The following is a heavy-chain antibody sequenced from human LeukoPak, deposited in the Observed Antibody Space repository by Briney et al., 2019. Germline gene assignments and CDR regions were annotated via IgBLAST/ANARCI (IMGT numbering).Heavy chain of an antibody. D-gene: IGHD3-10*01. CDR3: ARDRLGVTTRNFDY. J-gene: IGHJ4*02. V-gene: IGHV3-48*01. Sequence: GGSLRLSCAASGFTFSSYSLNWVRQAPGKGLEWVSYISSSGSPIYYADSVKGRFTISRDNAKNSLYLQMNSLRAEDTAVYYCARDRLGVTTRNFDYWGQGTLVTVSS. CDR2: ISSSGSPI. CDR1: GFTFSSYS.